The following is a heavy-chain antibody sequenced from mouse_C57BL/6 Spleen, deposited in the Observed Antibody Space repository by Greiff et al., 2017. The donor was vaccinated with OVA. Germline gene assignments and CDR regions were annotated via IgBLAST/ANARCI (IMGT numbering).Heavy chain of an antibody. CDR1: GFTFSNYW. D-gene: IGHD2-2*01. Sequence: EVQGVESGGGLVQPGGSMKLSCVASGFTFSNYWMNWVRQSPEKGLEWVAQIRLKSDNYATHYAESVKGRFTISRDDSKSSVYLQMNNLRAEDTGIYYCTDGSLYYYAMDYWGQGTSVTVSS. CDR2: IRLKSDNYAT. J-gene: IGHJ4*01. CDR3: TDGSLYYYAMDY. V-gene: IGHV6-3*01.